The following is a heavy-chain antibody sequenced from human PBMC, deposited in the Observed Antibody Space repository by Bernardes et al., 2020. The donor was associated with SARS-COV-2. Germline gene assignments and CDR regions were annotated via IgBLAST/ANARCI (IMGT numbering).Heavy chain of an antibody. J-gene: IGHJ4*02. CDR3: ARSIPLSSGWFHLDY. CDR2: MNPNSGDT. CDR1: GYTFPAYD. Sequence: ASVKVSCKASGYTFPAYDVSWVRQASGQGLEWMGRMNPNSGDTGYAQKFQGRVTMTRNTSITTAYMELTGLRSEDAAVYFCARSIPLSSGWFHLDYWGQGTVVIVSS. D-gene: IGHD6-19*01. V-gene: IGHV1-8*01.